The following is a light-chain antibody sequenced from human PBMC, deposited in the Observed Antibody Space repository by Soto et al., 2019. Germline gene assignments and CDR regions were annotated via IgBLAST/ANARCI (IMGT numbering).Light chain of an antibody. CDR2: DAS. CDR1: QSVSSY. Sequence: EIVLTQSPATLTLSPGERATLSCGAGQSVSSYLAWYQQKPGQAPRLLIYDASNRATGIPARFSGSGSGTDFTLTISSLEPEDFAVYYCQQRSNWPITFGQGTRLEIK. V-gene: IGKV3-11*01. J-gene: IGKJ5*01. CDR3: QQRSNWPIT.